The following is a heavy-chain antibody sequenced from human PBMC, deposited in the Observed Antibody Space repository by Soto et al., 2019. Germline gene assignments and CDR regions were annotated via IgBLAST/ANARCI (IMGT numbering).Heavy chain of an antibody. CDR3: ARDRVVVAANPNYYYYGMDV. CDR1: GGSISSGGYS. D-gene: IGHD2-15*01. CDR2: IYHSGST. J-gene: IGHJ6*02. Sequence: KTSETLSLTCAVSGGSISSGGYSWSWIRQPPGKGLEWIGYIYHSGSTYYNPSLKSRVTISVDRSKNQFSLKLSSVTAADTAVYYCARDRVVVAANPNYYYYGMDVWGQGTTVTVSS. V-gene: IGHV4-30-2*01.